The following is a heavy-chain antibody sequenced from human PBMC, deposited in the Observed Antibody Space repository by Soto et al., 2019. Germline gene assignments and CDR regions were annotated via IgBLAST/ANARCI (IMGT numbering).Heavy chain of an antibody. J-gene: IGHJ4*01. Sequence: QVQLVQSGAEVKKPGASVKVSCKASGYSFTSHDINWVRQAAGQGLEWMGWMNPNSGNTGYAQKFQGRVTMTRDTSISTAYMELSSLTSEDTAVYYCARELAGKDYWGHGTLVTVSS. V-gene: IGHV1-8*01. CDR2: MNPNSGNT. CDR3: ARELAGKDY. CDR1: GYSFTSHD.